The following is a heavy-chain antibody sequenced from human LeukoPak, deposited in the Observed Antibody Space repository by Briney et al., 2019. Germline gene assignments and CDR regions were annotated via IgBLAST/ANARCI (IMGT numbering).Heavy chain of an antibody. CDR3: VKACSSGRDGYNFRVDCFDY. V-gene: IGHV3-64D*06. Sequence: GGSLRLSCSASGFTFSSYAMHWVRQAPGKGLEYVSAISSKGGSTYYADSVKGRFTISRDNSKNTLYLQMSSLRAEDTAVYYCVKACSSGRDGYNFRVDCFDYWGQGTLVTVSS. CDR1: GFTFSSYA. D-gene: IGHD5-24*01. J-gene: IGHJ4*02. CDR2: ISSKGGST.